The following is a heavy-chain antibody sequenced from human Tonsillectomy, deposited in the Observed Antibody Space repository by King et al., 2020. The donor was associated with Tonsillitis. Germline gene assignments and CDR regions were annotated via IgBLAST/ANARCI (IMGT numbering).Heavy chain of an antibody. D-gene: IGHD2-2*01. J-gene: IGHJ6*03. CDR2: ISGSGGST. Sequence: EVQLVESGGGLVQPGGSLRLSCAASGFTFSSYAMSWVRQAPGKGLEWVSAISGSGGSTYYADSVKGRFTISRDNSKNTLYLQMNSLRAEDTAVYYCANGGYDVVVPAAMASRYYYYMDVWGKGTTVTVSS. CDR3: ANGGYDVVVPAAMASRYYYYMDV. CDR1: GFTFSSYA. V-gene: IGHV3-23*04.